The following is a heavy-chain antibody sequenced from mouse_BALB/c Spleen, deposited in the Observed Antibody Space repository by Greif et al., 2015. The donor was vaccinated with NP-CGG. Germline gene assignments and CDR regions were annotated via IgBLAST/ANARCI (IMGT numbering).Heavy chain of an antibody. CDR3: THWFAY. J-gene: IGHJ3*01. CDR2: INPSNGGT. Sequence: QVQLQQSGAELVKPGASVKLSCKASGYTFTSYYMYWVKQRPGQGLEWIGEINPSNGGTNFNEKFKSKATLTVDKSSSTAYMQLSSLTSEDPAVYYCTHWFAYWGQGTLVTVSA. V-gene: IGHV1S16*01. CDR1: GYTFTSYY.